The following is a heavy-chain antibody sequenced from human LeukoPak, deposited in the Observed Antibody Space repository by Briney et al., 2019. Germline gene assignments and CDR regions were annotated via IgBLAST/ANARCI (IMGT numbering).Heavy chain of an antibody. V-gene: IGHV4-4*07. CDR1: GGSISSYY. J-gene: IGHJ4*02. Sequence: SETLSLTCTVSGGSISSYYWNWLRQPAGKGLEWIGRIYTGGTTNYNPSLKSRVTMSVDTSKNQFSLKLRFVTAADTAVCYCAREYVWGSTVEDWGQGTLVTVSS. CDR3: AREYVWGSTVED. D-gene: IGHD3-16*01. CDR2: IYTGGTT.